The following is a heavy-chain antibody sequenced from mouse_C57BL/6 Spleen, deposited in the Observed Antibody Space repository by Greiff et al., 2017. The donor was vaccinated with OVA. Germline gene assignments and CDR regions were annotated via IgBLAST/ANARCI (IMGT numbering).Heavy chain of an antibody. Sequence: QVQLQQSGAELVKPGASVKMSCKASGYTFSSYWITWVKQRPGQGLEWIGDIYPGSGSTNYNEKFKSKATLTVDTSSSTAYMQLSSLTSEDSAVYYCARFYYYGSSVGFFDYWGQGTTLTVSS. CDR2: IYPGSGST. CDR3: ARFYYYGSSVGFFDY. V-gene: IGHV1-55*01. CDR1: GYTFSSYW. J-gene: IGHJ2*01. D-gene: IGHD1-1*01.